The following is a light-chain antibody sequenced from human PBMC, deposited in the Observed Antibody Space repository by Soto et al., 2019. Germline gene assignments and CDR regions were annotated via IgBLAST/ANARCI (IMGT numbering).Light chain of an antibody. CDR1: QSISSH. J-gene: IGKJ5*01. CDR2: DTS. CDR3: QQRSNWIT. V-gene: IGKV3-11*01. Sequence: IVMTQSPATLSVSPGERATLSCRVSQSISSHLAWYQRNPGQAPRPLIYDTSTRATGIPARFSGSGSGTDFTLTIRSLEPEDFAVYYCQQRSNWITFGQGTRLEIK.